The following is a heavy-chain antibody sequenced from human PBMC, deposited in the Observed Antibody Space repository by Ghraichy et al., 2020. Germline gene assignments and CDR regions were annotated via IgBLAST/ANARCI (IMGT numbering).Heavy chain of an antibody. Sequence: GGSLRLSCAASGFTFKSFWMSWVRQAPGKGLEWVANIKEDGSGEYYVDSVKGRFTISRDNPKSSLYLQMNSLRAEDTAVYYCAGPSGNKKGYSYYWYGADVWGQGTTVTVSS. D-gene: IGHD2-15*01. J-gene: IGHJ6*02. V-gene: IGHV3-7*01. CDR3: AGPSGNKKGYSYYWYGADV. CDR2: IKEDGSGE. CDR1: GFTFKSFW.